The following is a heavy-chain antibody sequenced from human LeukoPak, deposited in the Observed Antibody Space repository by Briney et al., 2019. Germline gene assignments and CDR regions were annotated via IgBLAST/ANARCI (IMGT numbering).Heavy chain of an antibody. CDR1: GFTFSSYS. V-gene: IGHV3-21*01. J-gene: IGHJ4*02. D-gene: IGHD3-10*01. CDR2: ISSSSSYI. Sequence: PGGSLRLSCAASGFTFSSYSMNWVRQAPGKGLEWVSSISSSSSYIYYADSVKGRFTISRDNSKNTLYLQMNSLRAEDTAVYYCAKDRGSSGSYYTFDYWGQGTLVTVSS. CDR3: AKDRGSSGSYYTFDY.